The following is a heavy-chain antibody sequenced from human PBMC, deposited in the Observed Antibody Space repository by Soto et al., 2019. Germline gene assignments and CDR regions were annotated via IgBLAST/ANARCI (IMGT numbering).Heavy chain of an antibody. CDR2: IYYSGST. V-gene: IGHV4-39*01. CDR1: GGSISSSTYY. CDR3: AAYYSSSGFDP. J-gene: IGHJ5*02. Sequence: PSETLSLTCTVSGGSISSSTYYWGWIRQPPGKGLEWIGTIYYSGSTYYNPSLKSRVTISVDTSMNQFSLKMTSVTAADTAVYFCAAYYSSSGFDPWGQGTLVTVSS. D-gene: IGHD6-13*01.